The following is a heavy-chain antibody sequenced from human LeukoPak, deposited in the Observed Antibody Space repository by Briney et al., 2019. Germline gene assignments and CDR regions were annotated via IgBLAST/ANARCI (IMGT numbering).Heavy chain of an antibody. Sequence: SETLSLTCAVYGGSFSGYYWSWIRQPPGKGLEWIGEINHSGSTNYNPSLKSRVTISVDTSKNQFSLKLSSVTAADTAVYYCARMAPIVVVIKGAYYYYYMDVWGNGTTVTVSS. CDR1: GGSFSGYY. V-gene: IGHV4-34*01. CDR3: ARMAPIVVVIKGAYYYYYMDV. J-gene: IGHJ6*03. D-gene: IGHD3-22*01. CDR2: INHSGST.